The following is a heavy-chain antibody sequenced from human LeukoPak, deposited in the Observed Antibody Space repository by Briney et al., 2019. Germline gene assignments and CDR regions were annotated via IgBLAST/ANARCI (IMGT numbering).Heavy chain of an antibody. Sequence: PSETLSLTCTVPGGSISSYYWSWIRQPAGKGLEWIGRIYTSGSTNYNPSLKRRVTMSVDTSKNQFSLKLSSVAAADTAVYYCARTYCSSTSCYNRGYYYYYYMDVWGKGTTVTVSS. V-gene: IGHV4-4*07. J-gene: IGHJ6*03. CDR1: GGSISSYY. CDR3: ARTYCSSTSCYNRGYYYYYYMDV. CDR2: IYTSGST. D-gene: IGHD2-2*02.